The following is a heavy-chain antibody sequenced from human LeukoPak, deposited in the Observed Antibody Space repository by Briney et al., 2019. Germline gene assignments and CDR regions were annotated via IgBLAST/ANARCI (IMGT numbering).Heavy chain of an antibody. V-gene: IGHV4-4*09. CDR3: ARQGGYCSASRCPGGFHYMDV. J-gene: IGHJ6*03. CDR1: GVSMSGYY. D-gene: IGHD2-15*01. Sequence: SETLSLTCTVSGVSMSGYYWSWIRQPPGKGLEWIGFIYTFGSTKYNPSLKSRVTISGDMSRRQFSLKLTSVTAADTAVYFCARQGGYCSASRCPGGFHYMDVWGKGTTVAVSS. CDR2: IYTFGST.